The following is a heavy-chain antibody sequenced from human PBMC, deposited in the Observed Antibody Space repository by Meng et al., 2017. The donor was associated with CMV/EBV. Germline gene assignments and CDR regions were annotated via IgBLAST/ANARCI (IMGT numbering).Heavy chain of an antibody. V-gene: IGHV4-39*07. CDR1: GGSISSSSYY. CDR3: ARDSQTPGIAAVGPVDYYYGMDV. D-gene: IGHD6-13*01. CDR2: IYYSGST. J-gene: IGHJ6*02. Sequence: SETLSLTCTVSGGSISSSSYYWGWIRQPPGKGLEWIGSIYYSGSTYYNPSLKSRVTISVDASKNQFSLKLSSVTAADTAVYYCARDSQTPGIAAVGPVDYYYGMDVWGQGTTVTVSS.